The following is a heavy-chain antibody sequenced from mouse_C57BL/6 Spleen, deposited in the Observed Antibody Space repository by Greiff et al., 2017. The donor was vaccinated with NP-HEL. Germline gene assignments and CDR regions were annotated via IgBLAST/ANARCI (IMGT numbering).Heavy chain of an antibody. CDR3: ARGGILLRKYFDV. CDR1: GFSLTSYG. D-gene: IGHD1-1*01. J-gene: IGHJ1*03. CDR2: IWSGGST. V-gene: IGHV2-2*01. Sequence: QVHVKQSGPGLVQPSQSLSITCTVSGFSLTSYGVHWVRQSPGKGLEWLGVIWSGGSTDYNAAFISRLSISKDNSKSQVFFKMNSLQADDTAIYYCARGGILLRKYFDVWGTGTTVTVSS.